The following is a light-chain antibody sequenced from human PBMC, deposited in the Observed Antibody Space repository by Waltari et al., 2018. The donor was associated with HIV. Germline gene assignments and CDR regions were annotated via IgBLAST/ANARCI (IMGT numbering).Light chain of an antibody. V-gene: IGKV3-20*01. Sequence: EIVLTQSPGTLFLSPGERATLSCRASQSVSSSYLAWYQQKPGQAPRLLLYGTSNRATGIPDRFSGGGSGTDFTLTISRLEPEDSALYYCQQYGSSPQTFGGGTKVEIK. J-gene: IGKJ4*01. CDR2: GTS. CDR3: QQYGSSPQT. CDR1: QSVSSSY.